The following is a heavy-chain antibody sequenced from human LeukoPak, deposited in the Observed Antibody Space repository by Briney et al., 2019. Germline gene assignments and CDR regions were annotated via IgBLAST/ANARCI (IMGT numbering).Heavy chain of an antibody. CDR2: IKHDGSEE. Sequence: GGSLRLSCAASGFTFSSSWMSWVRQAPGKGLEWVANIKHDGSEEFYVDSLKGRFTISRDNAKNTLYLQMNSLRAEDTAVYYCAKGRVVVTTTRIDNWGQGTLVTVSS. CDR3: AKGRVVVTTTRIDN. D-gene: IGHD2-21*02. CDR1: GFTFSSSW. J-gene: IGHJ4*02. V-gene: IGHV3-7*02.